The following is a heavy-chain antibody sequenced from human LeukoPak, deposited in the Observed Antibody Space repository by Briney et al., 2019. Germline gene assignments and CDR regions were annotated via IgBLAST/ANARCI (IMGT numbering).Heavy chain of an antibody. V-gene: IGHV5-51*01. J-gene: IGHJ4*02. Sequence: GESLRISCKRSGFDFTAYGIAWVRQMPGKGLEWMGNIYPGGSNGRYSPSFQGKVTMSADKSITTVYLQWSSLKASDTAMYYCARHFHSAWFGFWGQGSLVTVSS. CDR1: GFDFTAYG. CDR2: IYPGGSNG. CDR3: ARHFHSAWFGF. D-gene: IGHD5-18*01.